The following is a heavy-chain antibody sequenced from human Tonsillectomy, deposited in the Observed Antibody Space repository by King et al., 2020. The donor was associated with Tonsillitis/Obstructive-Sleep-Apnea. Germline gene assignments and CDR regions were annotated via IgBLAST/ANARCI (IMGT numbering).Heavy chain of an antibody. CDR2: IYYSGST. Sequence: QLQESGPGLVKPSETLSLTCTVSGGSISSYYWSWIRQPPGKGLEWIGYIYYSGSTNYNPSLKSRATISVDTSKNQFSLKLSSVTAADTAVYYCAREVWFNREYYFDYWGQGTLVTVSS. CDR3: AREVWFNREYYFDY. CDR1: GGSISSYY. V-gene: IGHV4-59*01. D-gene: IGHD3-10*01. J-gene: IGHJ4*02.